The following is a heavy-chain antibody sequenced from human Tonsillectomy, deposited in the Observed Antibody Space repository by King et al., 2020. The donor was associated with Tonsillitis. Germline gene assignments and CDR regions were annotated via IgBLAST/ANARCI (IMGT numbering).Heavy chain of an antibody. Sequence: VQLVESGGGVVQPGRSLRLSCAASGFTFSSYGMHLVRQAPGKGLEWVAVISYGGSNKYYEDSVKGRCTISRDNSKNTLYLQMNSLRDEDTAVYYCATSMGYCSSTSCQGRTPTHYYYYMDVWGKGTTVTVSS. CDR1: GFTFSSYG. V-gene: IGHV3-30*03. CDR2: ISYGGSNK. D-gene: IGHD2-2*01. J-gene: IGHJ6*03. CDR3: ATSMGYCSSTSCQGRTPTHYYYYMDV.